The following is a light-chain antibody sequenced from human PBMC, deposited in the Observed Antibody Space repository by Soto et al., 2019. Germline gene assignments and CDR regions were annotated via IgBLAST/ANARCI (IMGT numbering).Light chain of an antibody. J-gene: IGLJ2*01. V-gene: IGLV2-8*01. CDR2: EVY. CDR3: ASYAGNDIVL. CDR1: SSDVGSYGY. Sequence: QSALTQPPSASGSPGQSVTIPCTGTSSDVGSYGYVSWYQQHSGKAPKLMLYEVYKRPSGVPDRFSGSRSGNTASLTVSGLQSEDEANYYCASYAGNDIVLFGGGTQLTVL.